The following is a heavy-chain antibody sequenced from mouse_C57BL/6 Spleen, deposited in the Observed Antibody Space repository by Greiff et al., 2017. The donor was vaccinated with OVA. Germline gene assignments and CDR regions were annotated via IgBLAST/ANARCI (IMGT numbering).Heavy chain of an antibody. CDR3: LRGNYPYCDY. CDR1: GYSITSGYY. D-gene: IGHD2-1*01. J-gene: IGHJ2*01. Sequence: VQLQQSGPGLVKPSQSLSLTCSVTGYSITSGYYWNWIRQFPGNKLEWMGYISYDGSNNYNPSLKNRISITRDTSKNQFFLKLNSVTTEDTATYYCLRGNYPYCDYWGQGTTLTVSS. V-gene: IGHV3-6*01. CDR2: ISYDGSN.